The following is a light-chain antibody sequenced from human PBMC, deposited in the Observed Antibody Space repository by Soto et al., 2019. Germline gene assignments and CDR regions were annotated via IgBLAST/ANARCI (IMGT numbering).Light chain of an antibody. J-gene: IGLJ2*01. Sequence: QSALTQPPSASGSPGQSVTISCTGTSSDLGDYDYVSWYQQHPGKAPKLMIYEVNKRPSGVPDRFSGSKSGNTASLTVTWLQAEYEADYYCSSYAGSNNLIFGGGTKLTVL. CDR2: EVN. CDR3: SSYAGSNNLI. V-gene: IGLV2-8*01. CDR1: SSDLGDYDY.